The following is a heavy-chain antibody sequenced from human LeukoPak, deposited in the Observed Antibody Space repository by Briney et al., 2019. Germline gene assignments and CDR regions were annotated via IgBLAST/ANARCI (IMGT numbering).Heavy chain of an antibody. CDR3: ATPPVAMRPTGAFDI. V-gene: IGHV5-51*01. Sequence: GESLKISCEASGYSFSSYWIGWVRQMPGRGLEWMGVIYPGDSDTRYSPSFQGQVTISADKSISTAYLQWSSLKASDTAMYYCATPPVAMRPTGAFDIWGQGTMVTVSS. D-gene: IGHD2-21*01. J-gene: IGHJ3*02. CDR1: GYSFSSYW. CDR2: IYPGDSDT.